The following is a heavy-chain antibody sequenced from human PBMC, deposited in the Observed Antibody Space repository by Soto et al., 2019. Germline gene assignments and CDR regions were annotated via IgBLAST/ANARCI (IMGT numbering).Heavy chain of an antibody. V-gene: IGHV3-23*01. CDR2: ISGSGGST. J-gene: IGHJ4*02. CDR1: GFTFSSYA. Sequence: EVQLLESGEGLVQPGGSLRLSCAASGFTFSSYAMSWVRQAPGKGLERVSVISGSGGSTYYADSVKGRFTTSRDNSTNTLYLQMNSLRAEDTAVYYCAKRGSGSQFDYWGQGTLVTVSS. CDR3: AKRGSGSQFDY. D-gene: IGHD1-26*01.